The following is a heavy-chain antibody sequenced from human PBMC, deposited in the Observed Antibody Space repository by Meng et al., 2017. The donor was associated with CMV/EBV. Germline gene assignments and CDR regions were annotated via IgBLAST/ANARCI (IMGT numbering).Heavy chain of an antibody. D-gene: IGHD5-18*01. CDR1: GYTLTGYY. V-gene: IGHV1-2*02. J-gene: IGHJ5*02. Sequence: KASGYTLTGYYLNWVRQAPGQGLEWMGWINPNSGGTNYAQKFQGRVTMTRDTSISTAYMELSRLRSDDTAVYYCARGYSYGYPWFDPWGQGTLVTVSS. CDR2: INPNSGGT. CDR3: ARGYSYGYPWFDP.